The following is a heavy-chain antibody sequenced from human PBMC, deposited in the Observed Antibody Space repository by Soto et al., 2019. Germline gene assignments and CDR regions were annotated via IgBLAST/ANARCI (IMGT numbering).Heavy chain of an antibody. D-gene: IGHD3-22*01. Sequence: SETLSLTCTVSGGSISSSTYYWGWMRQPPGKGLEWIASFFIGGNTYYNPSLKSRVTISVDKSKNQFSLKLSSVTAADTAVYYCARDGFDCSGFAPWRAEYLQHWGQGTLVTVSS. CDR1: GGSISSSTYY. CDR2: FFIGGNT. V-gene: IGHV4-39*07. J-gene: IGHJ1*01. CDR3: ARDGFDCSGFAPWRAEYLQH.